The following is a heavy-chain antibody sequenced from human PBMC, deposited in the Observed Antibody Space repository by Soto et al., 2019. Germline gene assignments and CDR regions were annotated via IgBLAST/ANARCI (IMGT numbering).Heavy chain of an antibody. V-gene: IGHV4-59*12. Sequence: QVQLQESGPGLVKPSETLSLNCTVSGGPISSYYWSWIRQSPGKGLEWIGYIYYSGSTNYNPSLKSPGNITGGTAKNPVSLGLSPGTAADTGVYYCAGGRRGWPPPFGYLGQGTLVTVSS. CDR2: IYYSGST. CDR1: GGPISSYY. J-gene: IGHJ4*02. CDR3: AGGRRGWPPPFGY. D-gene: IGHD6-19*01.